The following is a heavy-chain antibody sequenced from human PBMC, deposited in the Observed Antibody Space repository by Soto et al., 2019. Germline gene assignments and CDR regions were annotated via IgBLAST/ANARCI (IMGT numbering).Heavy chain of an antibody. CDR3: ARVRGAKSLLSRYGRDV. CDR2: IYYSGST. CDR1: GGSISSYY. Sequence: QVQLQESGPGLVKPSETLSLTCTVSGGSISSYYWSWIRQPPGKGLEWIGYIYYSGSTNYNPSLKRRFIIPVDTSKNQFSLQLSSLTAADTAVYYCARVRGAKSLLSRYGRDVWGRGTTVTVS. V-gene: IGHV4-59*08. D-gene: IGHD3-10*01. J-gene: IGHJ6*02.